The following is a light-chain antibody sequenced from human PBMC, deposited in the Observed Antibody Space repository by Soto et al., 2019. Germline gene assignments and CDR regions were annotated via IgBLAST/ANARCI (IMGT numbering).Light chain of an antibody. CDR1: QGISNW. CDR3: QQYNSHSWYT. J-gene: IGKJ2*01. V-gene: IGKV1-5*03. Sequence: DIQMTQSPSTLSASVGDRVTITCRASQGISNWLAWYQQKPGKATKLLIYGTSSLESGVPSRFSGSGSGTEFTLTISNLQPDDFATYYCQQYNSHSWYTFGQGTKLEIK. CDR2: GTS.